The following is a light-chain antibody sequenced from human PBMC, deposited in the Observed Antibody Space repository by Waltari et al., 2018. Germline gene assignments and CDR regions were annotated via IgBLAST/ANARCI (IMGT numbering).Light chain of an antibody. V-gene: IGKV1-39*01. CDR3: QQSYSTLLLT. J-gene: IGKJ4*01. CDR1: QSISSY. CDR2: AAS. Sequence: DIQMTQSPSSLSASVGDRVTITCRASQSISSYLNWYQQKPGKAPKLLIDAASSLQSGVPSRFSGSGSGTDFTLTISSLQPEDFATYYCQQSYSTLLLTFGGGTKVEIK.